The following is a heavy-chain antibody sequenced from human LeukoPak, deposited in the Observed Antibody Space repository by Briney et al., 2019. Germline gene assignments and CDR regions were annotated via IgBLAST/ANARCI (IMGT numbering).Heavy chain of an antibody. J-gene: IGHJ4*02. CDR3: ARDQAPNYYDSSGLFDY. CDR2: IIPIFGTA. D-gene: IGHD3-22*01. Sequence: ASVKVSCKASGGTFSSYAISWVRQAPGQGLEWMGRIIPIFGTANYAQKFQGRVTITTHESTSTAFMELSSLRSEDTAVYYCARDQAPNYYDSSGLFDYWGQGTLVTVSS. CDR1: GGTFSSYA. V-gene: IGHV1-69*05.